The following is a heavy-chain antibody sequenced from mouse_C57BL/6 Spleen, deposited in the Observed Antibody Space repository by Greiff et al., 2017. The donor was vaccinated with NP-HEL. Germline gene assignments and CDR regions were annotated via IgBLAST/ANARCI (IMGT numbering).Heavy chain of an antibody. CDR1: GYTFTRYW. J-gene: IGHJ2*01. V-gene: IGHV1-52*01. CDR2: IDPSDSET. CDR3: ARKAGLGLDYFDY. D-gene: IGHD2-2*01. Sequence: QVQLQQPGAELVRPGSSVKLSCKASGYTFTRYWMHCVKQRPIQGLEWIGNIDPSDSETHSNQKFKDKATLTVDKSSSTAYMQLSSLTSEDSAVYYCARKAGLGLDYFDYWGQGTTLTVSS.